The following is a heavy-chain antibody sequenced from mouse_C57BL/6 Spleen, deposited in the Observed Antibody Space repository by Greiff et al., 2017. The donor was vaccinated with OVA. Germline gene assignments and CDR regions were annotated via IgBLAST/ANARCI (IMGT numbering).Heavy chain of an antibody. CDR1: GFTFSDYG. Sequence: EVQVVESGGGLVKPGGSLKLSCAASGFTFSDYGMHWVRQAPEKGLEWVAYISSGSSTIYYADTVKGRFTISRDNAKNTLFLQMTSLRSEDTAMYYCARRGSLDYSNPYYYAMDYWGQGTSVTVSS. D-gene: IGHD2-5*01. CDR2: ISSGSSTI. CDR3: ARRGSLDYSNPYYYAMDY. V-gene: IGHV5-17*01. J-gene: IGHJ4*01.